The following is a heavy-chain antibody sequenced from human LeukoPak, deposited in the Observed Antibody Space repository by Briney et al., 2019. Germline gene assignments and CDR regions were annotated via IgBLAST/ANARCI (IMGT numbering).Heavy chain of an antibody. CDR3: ARVGYCSGGSCYVGWFDP. V-gene: IGHV4-4*02. CDR2: IYHSGST. J-gene: IGHJ5*02. D-gene: IGHD2-15*01. CDR1: GGSISSSNW. Sequence: SETLSLTCAVSGGSISSSNWWSWVRQPPGKGLEWIGEIYHSGSTNYNPSLKSRVTISVDKSKNQFSLKLSSVTAADTAVYYCARVGYCSGGSCYVGWFDPWGQGTLVTVSS.